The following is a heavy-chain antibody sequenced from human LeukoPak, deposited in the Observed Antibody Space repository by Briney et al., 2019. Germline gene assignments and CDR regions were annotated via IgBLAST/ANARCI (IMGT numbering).Heavy chain of an antibody. CDR1: GYTFTGYY. CDR3: ARDKGWEETLRYFAHWRGDAFDI. CDR2: IDPKKGGT. J-gene: IGHJ3*02. V-gene: IGHV1-2*02. D-gene: IGHD3-9*01. Sequence: GASVKVSCKASGYTFTGYYMHWVRQAPGQGLEWMGWIDPKKGGTNYAQKFQGRVTMTMDTSINTAYMELRRLRSDDTAVYYCARDKGWEETLRYFAHWRGDAFDIWGQGTMVTVS.